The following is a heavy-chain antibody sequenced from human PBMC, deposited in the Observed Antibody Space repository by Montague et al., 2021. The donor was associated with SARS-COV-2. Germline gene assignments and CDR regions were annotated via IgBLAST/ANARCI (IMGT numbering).Heavy chain of an antibody. V-gene: IGHV4-34*01. D-gene: IGHD4-23*01. Sequence: SETLSLTCAVYGGSFSGWYWSWVRQPPGKGLEWIGEINRRGNTIYNPSLKSRVTISEDTSKSQFSLKLSSVTAAATAVYYCARGGGNILTNYYYYYLDVWGTGTTVTVSS. CDR3: ARGGGNILTNYYYYYLDV. CDR1: GGSFSGWY. J-gene: IGHJ6*03. CDR2: INRRGNT.